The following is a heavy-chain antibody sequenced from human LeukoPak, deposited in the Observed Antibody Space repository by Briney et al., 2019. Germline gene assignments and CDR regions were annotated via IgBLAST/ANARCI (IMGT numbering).Heavy chain of an antibody. CDR3: ARTYYYDSSGYYTLEYYFDY. J-gene: IGHJ4*02. Sequence: SETLSLTCTVSGGSISSHYWSWIRQPPGKRLEWIGYIYYSGSTNYNPSLKSRVTISVDTSKNQFSLKLSSVTAADTAVYYCARTYYYDSSGYYTLEYYFDYWGQGTLVTVSS. V-gene: IGHV4-59*11. CDR1: GGSISSHY. D-gene: IGHD3-22*01. CDR2: IYYSGST.